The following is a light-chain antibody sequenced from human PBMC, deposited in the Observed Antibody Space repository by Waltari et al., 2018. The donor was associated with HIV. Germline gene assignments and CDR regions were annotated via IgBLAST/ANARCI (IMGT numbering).Light chain of an antibody. CDR1: QSVFYNSNKKNY. V-gene: IGKV4-1*01. CDR2: WAS. Sequence: DIVMPQSPDSLAVSLCERATINCKSSQSVFYNSNKKNYFAWYQQKPGQPPKMIIYWASNRESGVPDRFSGSGSGTDFTLTISSLQAEDVAVYYCQQYYSTPLTFGGGTKVEIK. J-gene: IGKJ4*01. CDR3: QQYYSTPLT.